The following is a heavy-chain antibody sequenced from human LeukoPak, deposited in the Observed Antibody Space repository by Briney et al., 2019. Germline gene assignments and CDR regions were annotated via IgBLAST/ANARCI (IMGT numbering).Heavy chain of an antibody. V-gene: IGHV1-69*05. J-gene: IGHJ4*02. Sequence: SVKVSCKASGGTFSSYAISWVRQAPGQGLEWMGRIIPIFGTANYAQKFQGRVTITTDESTSTAYIELSSLRSEDTAVYYCARVSGHLKWELVDYWGQGTLVTVSS. D-gene: IGHD1-26*01. CDR1: GGTFSSYA. CDR2: IIPIFGTA. CDR3: ARVSGHLKWELVDY.